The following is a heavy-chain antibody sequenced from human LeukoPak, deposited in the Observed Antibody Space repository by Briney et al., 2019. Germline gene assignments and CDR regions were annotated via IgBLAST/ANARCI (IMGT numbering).Heavy chain of an antibody. CDR1: GGTFSSYA. D-gene: IGHD3-10*01. CDR3: AKGSPDGEGSGSYYLFDY. Sequence: SVKVSCKASGGTFSSYAISWVRQAPGQGLEWMGGIIPIFGTANYAQKFQGRVTITADESTSTAYMELSSLRSEDTAVYYCAKGSPDGEGSGSYYLFDYWGQGTLVTVSS. CDR2: IIPIFGTA. V-gene: IGHV1-69*01. J-gene: IGHJ4*02.